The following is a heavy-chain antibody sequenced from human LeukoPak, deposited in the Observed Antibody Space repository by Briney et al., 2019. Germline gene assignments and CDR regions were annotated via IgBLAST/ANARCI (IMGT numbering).Heavy chain of an antibody. CDR1: GFTFSSYA. D-gene: IGHD7-27*01. J-gene: IGHJ4*02. V-gene: IGHV3-23*01. Sequence: PGGSLRLSWAASGFTFSSYAVSWDRQPPGKWLEWVAAISGGGGSTYYADSVKGRFTISRDNSNNTLYLQMTSLRAEDTAVYYCATQDTGEAHFDYWGQGTLVTVSS. CDR3: ATQDTGEAHFDY. CDR2: ISGGGGST.